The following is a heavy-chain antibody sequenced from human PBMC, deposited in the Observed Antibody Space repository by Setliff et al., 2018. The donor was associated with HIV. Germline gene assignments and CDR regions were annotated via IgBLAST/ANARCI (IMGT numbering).Heavy chain of an antibody. D-gene: IGHD6-19*01. CDR1: GYTFTNYW. V-gene: IGHV1-46*01. CDR3: AREKTNGWYDFDY. Sequence: ASVKVSCKASGYTFTNYWMHWVRQAPGQGLEWMGIINPSGGSTSYAQKFQGRITMTRNTSISTVYMEVSSLRSEDTAVYYCAREKTNGWYDFDYWGQGALVTVSS. J-gene: IGHJ4*02. CDR2: INPSGGST.